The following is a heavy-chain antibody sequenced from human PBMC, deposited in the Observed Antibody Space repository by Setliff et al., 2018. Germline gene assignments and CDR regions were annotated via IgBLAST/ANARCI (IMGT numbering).Heavy chain of an antibody. Sequence: SETLSLTCTVSGASLNSGTYYWGWIRQPPGKGLEWIGRIYYRGDTYYNPSLKGRLTISVDTAQNQFSLRLTSVTAADTAAYYCARTGTYRYFDYWGQGALVTVSS. V-gene: IGHV4-39*01. CDR2: IYYRGDT. J-gene: IGHJ4*02. CDR3: ARTGTYRYFDY. CDR1: GASLNSGTYY. D-gene: IGHD1-1*01.